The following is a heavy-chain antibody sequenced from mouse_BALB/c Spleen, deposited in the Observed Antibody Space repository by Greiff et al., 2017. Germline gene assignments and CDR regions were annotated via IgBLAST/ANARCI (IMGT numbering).Heavy chain of an antibody. CDR1: GYTFTSYV. Sequence: EVQLQESGPELVKPGASVKMSCKASGYTFTSYVMHWVKQKPGQGLEWIGYINPYNDGTKYNEKFKGKATLTSDKSSSTAYMELSSLTSEDSAVYYCARSVTTVVAPYCYFDVWGAGTTVTVSS. CDR2: INPYNDGT. CDR3: ARSVTTVVAPYCYFDV. J-gene: IGHJ1*01. D-gene: IGHD1-1*01. V-gene: IGHV1-14*01.